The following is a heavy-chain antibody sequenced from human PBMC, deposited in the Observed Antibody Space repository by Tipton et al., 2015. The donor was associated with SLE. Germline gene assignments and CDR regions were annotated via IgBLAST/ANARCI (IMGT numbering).Heavy chain of an antibody. CDR2: ISSSSTYT. CDR3: ARGALSGSYGVGPFDI. J-gene: IGHJ3*02. D-gene: IGHD1-26*01. V-gene: IGHV3-48*03. CDR1: GFTFSSYE. Sequence: SLRLSCAASGFTFSSYEMNWVRQAPGKGLEWVSYISSSSTYTNFADSVKGRFTISRDNAKNSLYLQMNSLRAEDTAVYFCARGALSGSYGVGPFDIWGQGTMVTVSS.